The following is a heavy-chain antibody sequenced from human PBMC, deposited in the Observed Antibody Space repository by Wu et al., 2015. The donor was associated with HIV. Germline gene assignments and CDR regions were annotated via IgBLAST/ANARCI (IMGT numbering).Heavy chain of an antibody. D-gene: IGHD5-24*01. J-gene: IGHJ4*02. V-gene: IGHV1-69*13. Sequence: QVQLVQSGAEVKKPGSSVKVSCKASGGTFSSYAISWVRQAPGQGLEWMGRIIPMFGTTNYAQKFQGRVTITADESTSTAYMELSSLRSEDTAVYYCARGGRDGYNNLDYWGQGTLVTVSS. CDR3: ARGGRDGYNNLDY. CDR1: GGTFSSYA. CDR2: IIPMFGTT.